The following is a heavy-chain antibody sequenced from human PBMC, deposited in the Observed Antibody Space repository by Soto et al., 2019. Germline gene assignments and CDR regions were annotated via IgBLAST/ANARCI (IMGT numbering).Heavy chain of an antibody. V-gene: IGHV1-46*01. D-gene: IGHD3-22*01. CDR3: ARGPPAFNYDSSGYYGY. J-gene: IGHJ4*02. CDR1: GYTFTTYY. CDR2: INPSGGST. Sequence: EASVKVSCKAFGYTFTTYYMHVVQQAPEQGLELMGIINPSGGSTSYAQKFQGRVTMTRDTSTSTVYMELSSLRSEDTAVYYCARGPPAFNYDSSGYYGYWGQGTLVNVSS.